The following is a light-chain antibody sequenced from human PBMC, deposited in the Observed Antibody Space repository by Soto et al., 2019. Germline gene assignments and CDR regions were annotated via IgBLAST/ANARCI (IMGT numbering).Light chain of an antibody. CDR3: NSYTSSNTYV. J-gene: IGLJ1*01. V-gene: IGLV2-14*01. Sequence: QSALTQPASVSGSPGQSITISCTGTSSNVGGYNYVSWYQQHPGTAPKLMIYDVNNRPSGVSNRFSGYKSGTTASLTISVLHAEDEADYYCNSYTSSNTYVFGPGTKLTVL. CDR2: DVN. CDR1: SSNVGGYNY.